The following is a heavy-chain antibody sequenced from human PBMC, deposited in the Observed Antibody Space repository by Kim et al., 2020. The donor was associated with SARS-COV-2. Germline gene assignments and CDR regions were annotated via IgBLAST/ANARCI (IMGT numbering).Heavy chain of an antibody. D-gene: IGHD2-15*01. CDR2: INSEGSST. CDR1: GFTFNSYW. CDR3: ARDPTYCSGGSCYSNGFDP. V-gene: IGHV3-74*01. J-gene: IGHJ5*02. Sequence: GGSLRLSCAASGFTFNSYWMQWVRQAPGKGLVWVSRINSEGSSTRYADSVKGQFTISRDNAKNTLYLQMNSLRAEDTAVYYCARDPTYCSGGSCYSNGFDPWGQGTLVTVSS.